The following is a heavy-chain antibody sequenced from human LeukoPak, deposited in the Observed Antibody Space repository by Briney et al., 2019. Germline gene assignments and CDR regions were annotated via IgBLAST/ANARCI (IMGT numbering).Heavy chain of an antibody. CDR2: ISFDGSNK. CDR1: GFTFSSYN. CDR3: AKDVDTFGGVIAIDY. J-gene: IGHJ4*02. V-gene: IGHV3-30*18. D-gene: IGHD3-16*02. Sequence: GGSLRLSCAASGFTFSSYNIHCVRQAPGKGLEWVAVISFDGSNKYYADSVKGRFSISRDNSKNTLYLQMNSLRVEDTAVYYCAKDVDTFGGVIAIDYWGQGTQVTASS.